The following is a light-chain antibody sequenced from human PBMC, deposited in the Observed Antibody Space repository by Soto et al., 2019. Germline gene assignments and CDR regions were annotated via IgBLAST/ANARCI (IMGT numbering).Light chain of an antibody. CDR3: QQYENLPT. CDR1: QNINNY. J-gene: IGKJ5*01. V-gene: IGKV1-33*01. CDR2: DAS. Sequence: DIQMTQSPSSLSASVVDRFTSTFQASQNINNYLNWYQQKPGRAPKLLIYDASNLEAGVPSRFRGSGSGTDFTFTISRLQPEDIATYYCQQYENLPTFGQGTRLEIK.